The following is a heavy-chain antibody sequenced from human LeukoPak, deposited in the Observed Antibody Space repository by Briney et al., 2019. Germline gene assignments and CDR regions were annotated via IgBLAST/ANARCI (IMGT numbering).Heavy chain of an antibody. V-gene: IGHV3-30*19. CDR2: ISYDGSNK. CDR1: GFTFSSYG. CDR3: ARDLRAAAGKGWFDP. Sequence: GGSLRLSCAASGFTFSSYGMHWVRQAPGKGLEWVAVISYDGSNKYYADSVKGRFTISRDNSKNTLYLQMNSLRAEDTAVYYCARDLRAAAGKGWFDPWGQGTLVTVSS. D-gene: IGHD6-13*01. J-gene: IGHJ5*02.